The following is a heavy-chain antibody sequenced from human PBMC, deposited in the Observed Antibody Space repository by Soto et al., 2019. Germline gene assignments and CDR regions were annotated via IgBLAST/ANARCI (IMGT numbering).Heavy chain of an antibody. CDR3: AREGYCSGGSGYRGYGMDV. CDR2: IIPIFGTA. J-gene: IGHJ6*02. D-gene: IGHD2-15*01. CDR1: GGTFSSYA. V-gene: IGHV1-69*01. Sequence: QVQLVQSGAEVKKPGSSVKVSCKASGGTFSSYAISWVRQAPGQGLEWMGGIIPIFGTANYAQKFHGRVTITADESTSTDYMELSRLRSEDTAVYYCAREGYCSGGSGYRGYGMDVWGQGTTVTVSS.